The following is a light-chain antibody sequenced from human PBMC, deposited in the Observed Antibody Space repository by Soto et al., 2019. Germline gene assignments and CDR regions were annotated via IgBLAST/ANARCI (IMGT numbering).Light chain of an antibody. Sequence: IQLTQSPSSLSASVGNSVTITCRASQGISNFLAWYQQKPGKAPKLLIYAASTLQSGVPSRFSGSGSGTDFTLTISSLQPDDFATYYCQQYGSSPYTVGQGTKVDIK. CDR1: QGISNF. CDR2: AAS. J-gene: IGKJ2*01. CDR3: QQYGSSPYT. V-gene: IGKV1-9*01.